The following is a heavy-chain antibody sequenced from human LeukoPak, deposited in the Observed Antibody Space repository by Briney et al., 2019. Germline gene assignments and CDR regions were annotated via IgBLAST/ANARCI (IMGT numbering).Heavy chain of an antibody. V-gene: IGHV3-7*01. D-gene: IGHD3-10*01. CDR3: ARDGSFRIYDY. CDR2: IKQDGNEK. Sequence: PGGSLRLSCAASGFTFSSYWMTWVRQAPGKGPEWVASIKQDGNEKYYVDSVKGRFTISRNNARNSLFLQMSSLRADDTAVYYCARDGSFRIYDYWGQGTLVTVSS. CDR1: GFTFSSYW. J-gene: IGHJ4*02.